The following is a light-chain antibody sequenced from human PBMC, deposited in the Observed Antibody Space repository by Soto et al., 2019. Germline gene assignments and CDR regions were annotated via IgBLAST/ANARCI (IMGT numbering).Light chain of an antibody. J-gene: IGKJ1*01. Sequence: ELVLTQSPGTLSLSPGARATLSCRASQSIFNYLAWYQQMPGQAPSLLIYGASSRATGIPDRFSAILSGTDVTINIYRLEPEDFELYDGQQYGRSPPTFGQGTKGEIK. CDR3: QQYGRSPPT. V-gene: IGKV3-20*01. CDR1: QSIFNY. CDR2: GAS.